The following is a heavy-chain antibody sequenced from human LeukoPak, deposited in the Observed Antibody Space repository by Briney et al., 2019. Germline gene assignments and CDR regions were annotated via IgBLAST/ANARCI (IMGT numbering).Heavy chain of an antibody. CDR1: GGSISSSGHY. D-gene: IGHD4-17*01. V-gene: IGHV4-39*07. CDR2: IYSNGNT. J-gene: IGHJ4*02. Sequence: PSETLSLTCSVSGGSISSSGHYWGWIRQSPEKGLDWIGSIYSNGNTYYNPSVKSRDTISVDTSKNQFSLKLTSVTAAETAVYYCARSATVTTGYFDYWGQGTLVTVSS. CDR3: ARSATVTTGYFDY.